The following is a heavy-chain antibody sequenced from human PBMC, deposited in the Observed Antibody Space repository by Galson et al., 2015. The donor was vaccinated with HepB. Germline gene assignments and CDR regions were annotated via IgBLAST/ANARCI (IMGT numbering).Heavy chain of an antibody. Sequence: TLSLTCTVSGGSISSYYWSWIRQPPGKGLEWIGYIYYSGSTNYNPSLKSRVTISVDTSKNQFSLKLSSVTAADTAVYYCARLYGSGSYYDAFDIWGQGTMVTVSS. J-gene: IGHJ3*02. D-gene: IGHD3-10*01. V-gene: IGHV4-59*08. CDR2: IYYSGST. CDR3: ARLYGSGSYYDAFDI. CDR1: GGSISSYY.